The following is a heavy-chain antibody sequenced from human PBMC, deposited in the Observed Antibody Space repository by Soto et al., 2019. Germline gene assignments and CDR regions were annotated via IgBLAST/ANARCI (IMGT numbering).Heavy chain of an antibody. Sequence: SQTLSLTCAISGDSVSSNSAAWNWIRQSPSRGLEWLGRTYYRSKWYNDYAVSVKSRITINPDTSKNQFSLQLNSVTPEDTAVYYCARAHRTNAYYYGSGSYYGLYYYYGMDVWGQGTTVTVSS. D-gene: IGHD3-10*01. J-gene: IGHJ6*02. CDR1: GDSVSSNSAA. CDR3: ARAHRTNAYYYGSGSYYGLYYYYGMDV. CDR2: TYYRSKWYN. V-gene: IGHV6-1*01.